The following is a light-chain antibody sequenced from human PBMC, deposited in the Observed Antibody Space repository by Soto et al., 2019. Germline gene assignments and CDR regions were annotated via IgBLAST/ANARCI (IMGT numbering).Light chain of an antibody. CDR3: QHYNSYSEA. CDR2: KAS. Sequence: DIQMTQSPSTLSGSVGDRVTITCRASQTISSWLAWYQQKPGKAPKLLIYKASTLKSGVPSRFSGSGSGTEFTVTISSLQLDEFATYYWQHYNSYSEAVGKGTKVELK. CDR1: QTISSW. V-gene: IGKV1-5*03. J-gene: IGKJ1*01.